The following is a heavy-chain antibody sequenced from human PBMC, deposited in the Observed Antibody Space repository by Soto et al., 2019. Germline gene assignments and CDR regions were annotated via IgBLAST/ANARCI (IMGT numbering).Heavy chain of an antibody. CDR2: IYYSGST. D-gene: IGHD3-10*01. CDR3: XXXXXXXSYSYYYYGMDV. Sequence: QVQLQESGPGLVKPSQTLSLTCTVSGGSISSGDYYWSWIRQPPGKGLEWIGYIYYSGSTYYNPSLKSRVTISVDTSKNQFSLKLSSVTAADTAVYYCXXXXXXXSYSYYYYGMDVWGQGTTVTVSS. V-gene: IGHV4-30-4*01. CDR1: GGSISSGDYY. J-gene: IGHJ6*02.